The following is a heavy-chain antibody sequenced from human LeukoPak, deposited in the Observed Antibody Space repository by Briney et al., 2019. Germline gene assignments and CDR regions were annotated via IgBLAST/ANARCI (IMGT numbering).Heavy chain of an antibody. J-gene: IGHJ3*02. D-gene: IGHD5-12*01. Sequence: PSETLSLTCAVYGGSFSGYYWGWIRQPPGKGLEWIGSVSYSGSPYYNPSLTSRATISVDTSRNQVSLKLTSVTAADTAVYYCARGPSGLRSPFNTWGQGTTVTVSS. CDR2: VSYSGSP. CDR3: ARGPSGLRSPFNT. V-gene: IGHV4-34*11. CDR1: GGSFSGYY.